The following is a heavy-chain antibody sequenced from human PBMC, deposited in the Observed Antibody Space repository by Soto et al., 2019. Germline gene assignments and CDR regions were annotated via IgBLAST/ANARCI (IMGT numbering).Heavy chain of an antibody. CDR1: GHTFSSHD. D-gene: IGHD6-6*01. J-gene: IGHJ4*02. CDR2: MNSNTGNT. V-gene: IGHV1-8*01. Sequence: QVQLVQSGAEVKKPGASVKVSCKASGHTFSSHDINWVRQATGQGLEWMGWMNSNTGNTGYAQTFQGRASMTRDTSISAAYIELSSLRSEDTAVYYCARGRAEYKCWLGLDYWGQGTLVTVSS. CDR3: ARGRAEYKCWLGLDY.